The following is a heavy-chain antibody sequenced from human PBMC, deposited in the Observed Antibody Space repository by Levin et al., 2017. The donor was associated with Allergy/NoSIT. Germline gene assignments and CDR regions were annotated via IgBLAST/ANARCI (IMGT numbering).Heavy chain of an antibody. CDR3: ARDRVVAGSGTYYYYGMAV. V-gene: IGHV4-59*01. D-gene: IGHD6-19*01. CDR1: GGSISSYH. Sequence: SETPSLTCFVSGGSISSYHWSWIRQPPGKGLEWIGYIYYSGSTNYNPSLKSRVTISVDTSKNQFSLTLNSVTAADTAVYYCARDRVVAGSGTYYYYGMAVWGQGTTVTVSS. J-gene: IGHJ6*02. CDR2: IYYSGST.